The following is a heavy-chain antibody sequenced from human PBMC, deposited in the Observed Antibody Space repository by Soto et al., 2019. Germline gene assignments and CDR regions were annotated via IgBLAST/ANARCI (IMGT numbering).Heavy chain of an antibody. CDR2: MNPNSGNS. V-gene: IGHV1-8*02. CDR1: GYTFTSYD. D-gene: IGHD6-13*01. CDR3: ARSQRRTAAVGAGDY. J-gene: IGHJ4*02. Sequence: QVQLVQSGAEVKKPGASVKVSCKASGYTFTSYDINWVRQATGQGLEWMGWMNPNSGNSGYAQNFQGRVTMTWNTALSTAYMGLNSLRSEDTAVYYCARSQRRTAAVGAGDYWGQGTLVTVSS.